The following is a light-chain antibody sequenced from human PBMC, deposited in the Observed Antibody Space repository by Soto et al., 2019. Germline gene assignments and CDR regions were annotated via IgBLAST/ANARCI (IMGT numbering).Light chain of an antibody. V-gene: IGKV3-20*01. CDR3: QQYGGSRWT. CDR1: QSVSSN. Sequence: EIVLTQSPDTLSLSPGERATLSCRASQSVSSNLGWYQQKPGQAPRLLIYGASNRATGIPDRFSGSGSGTDFTLTISRLEPEDFAVYYCQQYGGSRWTFGQGTKVDIK. J-gene: IGKJ1*01. CDR2: GAS.